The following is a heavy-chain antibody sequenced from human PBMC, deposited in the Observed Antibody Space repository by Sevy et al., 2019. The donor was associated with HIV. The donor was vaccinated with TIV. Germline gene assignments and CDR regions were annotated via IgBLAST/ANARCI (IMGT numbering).Heavy chain of an antibody. CDR2: IKSRPDGGTT. CDR1: GFTFSYAW. D-gene: IGHD2-8*01. V-gene: IGHV3-15*01. Sequence: GGSLRLSCVASGFTFSYAWMSWVRQAPGKGLEWVGRIKSRPDGGTTDYAAPVKGRFTISRDDSKNTLYLQMNSLKTEDTGVYYCSTDPIIVLLVTDGMDVWGQGTPVTVSS. J-gene: IGHJ6*02. CDR3: STDPIIVLLVTDGMDV.